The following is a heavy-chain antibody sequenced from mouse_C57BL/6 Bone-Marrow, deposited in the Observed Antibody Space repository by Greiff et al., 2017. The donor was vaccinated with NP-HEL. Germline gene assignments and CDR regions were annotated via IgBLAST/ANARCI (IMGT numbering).Heavy chain of an antibody. D-gene: IGHD1-1*01. V-gene: IGHV1-15*01. CDR3: TRLRIYYYGSNFDY. J-gene: IGHJ2*01. Sequence: QVQLQQSGAELVRPGASVTLSCKASGYTFTDYEMHWVKQTPVHGLEWIGAIDPETGGTAYNQKFKGKAILTADKSSSTAYMELRSLTSEDSAVYYCTRLRIYYYGSNFDYWGQGTTLTVSS. CDR1: GYTFTDYE. CDR2: IDPETGGT.